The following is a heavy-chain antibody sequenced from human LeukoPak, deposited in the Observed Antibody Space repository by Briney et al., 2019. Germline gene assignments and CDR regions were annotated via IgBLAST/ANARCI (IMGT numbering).Heavy chain of an antibody. D-gene: IGHD3-10*01. J-gene: IGHJ4*02. V-gene: IGHV5-51*01. CDR2: IYPGDSDT. CDR1: GYSFTSYW. CDR3: ARQKITMVRGVIRSFDY. Sequence: GESLKISCKGSGYSFTSYWIGWVRQMPGKGLEWMGIIYPGDSDTRYGPSFQGQVTISADKSISTAYLQWSSLKASDTAMYYCARQKITMVRGVIRSFDYWGQGTLVTVSS.